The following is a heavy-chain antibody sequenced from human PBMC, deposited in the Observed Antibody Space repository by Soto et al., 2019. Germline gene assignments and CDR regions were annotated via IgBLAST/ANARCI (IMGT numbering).Heavy chain of an antibody. Sequence: GGSLRRSCAASGFIFSNDVMSWVRQAPGKGLEWVSSISDSGGTSYYADSVKGRFTISRDNSKNTLYLQMNSLRAEDTAIYYCAKRPRALLTFDYWGQGTLVTVSS. CDR2: ISDSGGTS. V-gene: IGHV3-23*01. J-gene: IGHJ4*02. CDR3: AKRPRALLTFDY. CDR1: GFIFSNDV. D-gene: IGHD1-26*01.